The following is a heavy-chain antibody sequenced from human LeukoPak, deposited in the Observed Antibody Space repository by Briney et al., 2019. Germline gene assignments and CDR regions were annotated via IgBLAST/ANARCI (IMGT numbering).Heavy chain of an antibody. CDR1: GFTFSSYS. V-gene: IGHV3-21*01. D-gene: IGHD1-26*01. CDR2: ISSSSSYI. J-gene: IGHJ4*02. Sequence: GGSLRLSCAASGFTFSSYSMNWVRQAPGKGLEWVSSISSSSSYIYYADSVKGRFTISRDNAKNSLYLQMNSLRAEDTAVYYCARDSIGSYYRDYFDYWGQGTLVTVSS. CDR3: ARDSIGSYYRDYFDY.